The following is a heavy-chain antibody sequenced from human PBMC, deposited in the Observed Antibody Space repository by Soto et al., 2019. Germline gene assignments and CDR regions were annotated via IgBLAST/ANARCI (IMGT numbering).Heavy chain of an antibody. CDR1: GFAFSSYA. Sequence: EDQLVESGGGLVQPGGSLRPSCAASGFAFSSYALHWVRRAPGKGLEWVSAIGTGGDTYYADSVMGRFTISRDNAKKSLYLHMNSLIAEDMAVYYCARVPRGIVVVVAARDYWGQGTLVTVSS. CDR3: ARVPRGIVVVVAARDY. CDR2: IGTGGDT. V-gene: IGHV3-13*01. J-gene: IGHJ4*02. D-gene: IGHD2-15*01.